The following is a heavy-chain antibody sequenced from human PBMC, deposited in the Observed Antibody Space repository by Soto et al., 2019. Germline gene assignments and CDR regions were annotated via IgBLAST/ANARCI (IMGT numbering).Heavy chain of an antibody. CDR3: ATLGWEWLLSSMDV. V-gene: IGHV3-23*01. J-gene: IGHJ6*02. Sequence: GGSLRLSCSASGFTFSSYAMSWVRQAPGKGLEWVSAISGSGGSTYYADSVKGRFTISRDNSKNTLYLQMNSLRAEDTAVYYCATLGWEWLLSSMDVWGQGTTVTVSS. CDR1: GFTFSSYA. D-gene: IGHD3-3*01. CDR2: ISGSGGST.